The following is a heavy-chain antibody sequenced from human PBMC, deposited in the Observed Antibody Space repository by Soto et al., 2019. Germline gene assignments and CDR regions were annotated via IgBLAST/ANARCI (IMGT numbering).Heavy chain of an antibody. Sequence: EVQLVESGGGLVKPGGSLRLSCAASGFTFSSYSMNWVRQAPGKGLEWVGSISSSSSYIYYADSVKGLFTISRDNAKNSRYQQMNSLRAEDKAVYYWERDPYYGSGNQGEQEFDYWGQGTLVTVSS. CDR2: ISSSSSYI. CDR1: GFTFSSYS. J-gene: IGHJ4*02. D-gene: IGHD3-10*01. CDR3: ERDPYYGSGNQGEQEFDY. V-gene: IGHV3-21*01.